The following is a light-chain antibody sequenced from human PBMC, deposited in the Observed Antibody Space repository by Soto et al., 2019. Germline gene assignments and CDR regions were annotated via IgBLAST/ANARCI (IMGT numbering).Light chain of an antibody. CDR3: QQRSNWPLT. J-gene: IGKJ4*01. V-gene: IGKV3-11*01. CDR1: QSVTYY. Sequence: EIVLTQSPATLSLSPEERATLSCRASQSVTYYLAWYQQKPGQAPRLLIYDASNRATGIPARFSGSGSGTDFTLTISSLEPEDFAVYYCQQRSNWPLTFGGGTKVEIK. CDR2: DAS.